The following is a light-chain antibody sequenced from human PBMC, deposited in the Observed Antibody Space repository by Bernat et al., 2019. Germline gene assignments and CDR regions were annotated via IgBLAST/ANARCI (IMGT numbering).Light chain of an antibody. CDR1: SSDVGAYNF. CDR3: CSYAGSVYV. V-gene: IGLV2-11*01. CDR2: DVN. Sequence: QSALTQPRSVSGSPGQSVTISCTGTSSDVGAYNFVSWYQQHPGKVPTFMIHDVNKRPSGVPDRFSGSKSGNTAFLTISGLQAEDEADYYCCSYAGSVYVFATGTKVTVL. J-gene: IGLJ1*01.